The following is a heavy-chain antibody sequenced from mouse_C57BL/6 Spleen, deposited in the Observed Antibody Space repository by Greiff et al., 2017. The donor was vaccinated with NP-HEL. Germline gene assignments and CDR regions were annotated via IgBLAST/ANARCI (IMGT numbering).Heavy chain of an antibody. V-gene: IGHV1-69*01. J-gene: IGHJ2*01. CDR1: GYTFTSYW. CDR3: ARLYYGSRGDY. D-gene: IGHD1-1*01. Sequence: QVQLKQPGAELVMPGASVKLSCTASGYTFTSYWMHWVKQRPGQGLEWIGEIDPSDSYTNYNQKFKGKSTLTVDKSSSTAYMQLSSLTSEDSAVYYCARLYYGSRGDYWGQGTTLTVSS. CDR2: IDPSDSYT.